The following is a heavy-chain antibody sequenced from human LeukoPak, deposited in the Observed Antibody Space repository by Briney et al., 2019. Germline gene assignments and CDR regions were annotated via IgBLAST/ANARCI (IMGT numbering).Heavy chain of an antibody. CDR2: FYYSGST. Sequence: SETLSLTCTVSGGSVSSYSWSWIRQPPGKGLEWIGYFYYSGSTNYNPSLKSRVTISVDTSKSQFSLNLTSVTAADTAVYYCARSDGYNEAGFDYWGQGTLVTVSS. J-gene: IGHJ4*02. D-gene: IGHD5-24*01. V-gene: IGHV4-59*08. CDR3: ARSDGYNEAGFDY. CDR1: GGSVSSYS.